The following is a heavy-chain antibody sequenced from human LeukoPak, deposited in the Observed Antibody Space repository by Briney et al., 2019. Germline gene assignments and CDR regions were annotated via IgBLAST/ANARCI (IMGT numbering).Heavy chain of an antibody. V-gene: IGHV3-13*01. CDR2: IGTAGEI. Sequence: GGSLRLSCAASGFTFSTYDMHWVRHATGKGLEWVSAIGTAGEIYYPGSVKGRFTISRENAKNSLYLQMNSLRADDTAVYYCVKDHGWLLYSWGQGTLVTVSS. CDR3: VKDHGWLLYS. J-gene: IGHJ4*02. D-gene: IGHD3-9*01. CDR1: GFTFSTYD.